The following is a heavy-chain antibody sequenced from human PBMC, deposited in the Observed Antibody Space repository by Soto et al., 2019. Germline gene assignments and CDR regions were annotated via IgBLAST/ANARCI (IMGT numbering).Heavy chain of an antibody. CDR1: GGTFSSYA. Sequence: QVQLVQSGAEVKKPGSSVKVSCTASGGTFSSYAISWVRQAPGQGLEWMGGIIPIFGTANYAQKFQGRVTITADESTSTAYMELSSLRSEDTAVYYCARAASAYYSGSGLYGMDVWGQGTTVTVSS. D-gene: IGHD3-10*01. J-gene: IGHJ6*02. CDR2: IIPIFGTA. V-gene: IGHV1-69*01. CDR3: ARAASAYYSGSGLYGMDV.